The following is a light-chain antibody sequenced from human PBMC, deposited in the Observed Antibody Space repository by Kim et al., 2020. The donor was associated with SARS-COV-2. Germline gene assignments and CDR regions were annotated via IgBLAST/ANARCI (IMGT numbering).Light chain of an antibody. V-gene: IGKV3-20*01. CDR1: QIVSNY. J-gene: IGKJ1*01. CDR3: QQYGTVLWT. Sequence: EIVLTQSPGTLSLSPGERATLSCRASQIVSNYLAWYQQKPGQAPRLLIYDASSRATGIPDRFSGSGSGTDFTLTISRLEPEDFAVYSCQQYGTVLWTFGQGTKVDIK. CDR2: DAS.